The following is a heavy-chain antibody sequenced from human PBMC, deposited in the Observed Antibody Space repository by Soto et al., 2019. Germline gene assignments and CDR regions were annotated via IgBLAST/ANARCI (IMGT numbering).Heavy chain of an antibody. CDR1: GFSLITSGVG. J-gene: IGHJ5*02. CDR2: IYWDDDT. D-gene: IGHD3-3*01. V-gene: IGHV2-5*02. Sequence: QITLKEAGPTLVKPTQTLTLTCSFSGFSLITSGVGVGWIRQPPGKALEWLALIYWDDDTGYSTSLRNRLTITKDPPKNQLVLTMTNMDPADTATYYWAHRVAPRFFDPWGQGTLVTVSS. CDR3: AHRVAPRFFDP.